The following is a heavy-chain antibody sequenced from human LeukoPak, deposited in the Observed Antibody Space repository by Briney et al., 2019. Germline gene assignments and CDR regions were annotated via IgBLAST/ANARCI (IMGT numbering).Heavy chain of an antibody. CDR2: ISGIGGST. J-gene: IGHJ4*02. D-gene: IGHD3-9*01. Sequence: GGSLRLSCVASGFTFSRYAMSWVRQAPGQGLAWVSAISGIGGSTYYADSVKGRFTISRDNSKHPLYLQMNSLRAVDSAVFFSEKTAYEILTGYKDYWGQGTLVTVSS. V-gene: IGHV3-23*01. CDR3: EKTAYEILTGYKDY. CDR1: GFTFSRYA.